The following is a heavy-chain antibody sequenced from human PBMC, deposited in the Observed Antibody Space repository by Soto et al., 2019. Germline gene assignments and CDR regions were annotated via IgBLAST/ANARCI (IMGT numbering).Heavy chain of an antibody. V-gene: IGHV1-69*13. D-gene: IGHD2-2*02. Sequence: ASVKVSCKASGGTFSSYAISWVRQAPGHGLEWMGGIIPIFGTANYAQKFQGRVTMTADESTSTAYMELSSMRSEDTAVYYCARTTPAAIVDWFDPWGQGTLVTVSS. J-gene: IGHJ5*02. CDR2: IIPIFGTA. CDR3: ARTTPAAIVDWFDP. CDR1: GGTFSSYA.